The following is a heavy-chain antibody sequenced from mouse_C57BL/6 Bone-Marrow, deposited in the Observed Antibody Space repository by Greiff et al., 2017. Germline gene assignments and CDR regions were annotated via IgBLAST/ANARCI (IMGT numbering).Heavy chain of an antibody. D-gene: IGHD2-12*01. CDR1: GYTFTDYE. CDR3: TGLRGFDY. Sequence: VKLMESGAELVRPGASVTLSCKASGYTFTDYEMHWVKQTPVHCLEWIGAIDPETGGTAYNQKFKGKAILTADKSSSTAYMELRSLTSEDSAVYYCTGLRGFDYWGQGTTLTVSS. CDR2: IDPETGGT. V-gene: IGHV1-15*01. J-gene: IGHJ2*01.